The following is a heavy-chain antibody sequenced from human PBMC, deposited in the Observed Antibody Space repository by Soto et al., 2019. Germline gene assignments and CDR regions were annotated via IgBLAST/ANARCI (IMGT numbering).Heavy chain of an antibody. CDR3: ARDRSNSPDYFDY. Sequence: SETLSLTCTVAGGAISSDDYYWNWIRQPPGKGLQWIGYIYYNGRTDYNPSLKSRVIISIDTSKNQFSLNLNSVSAADTAVYYCARDRSNSPDYFDYWGQGTLVTVSS. CDR1: GGAISSDDYY. V-gene: IGHV4-30-4*01. D-gene: IGHD6-6*01. CDR2: IYYNGRT. J-gene: IGHJ4*02.